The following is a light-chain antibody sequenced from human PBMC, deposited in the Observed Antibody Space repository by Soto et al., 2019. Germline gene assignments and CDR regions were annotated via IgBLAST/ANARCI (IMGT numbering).Light chain of an antibody. Sequence: EIVLTQSPGTLSLSPGERATLSCGASQTVTSNYLAWYQQKPGQAPRLLIFGASIRVTGIPDRFIGSGSGTDFTLTISRLEPEDFAVYYCQHYGDSRTFGQGTKVEVK. CDR1: QTVTSNY. CDR3: QHYGDSRT. J-gene: IGKJ1*01. V-gene: IGKV3-20*01. CDR2: GAS.